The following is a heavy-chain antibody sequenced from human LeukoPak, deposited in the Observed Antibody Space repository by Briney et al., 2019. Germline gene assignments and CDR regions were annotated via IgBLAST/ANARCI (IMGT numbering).Heavy chain of an antibody. CDR3: ARHRISSSITWFDH. Sequence: SEXXXXXXTVXGGSISSSSYYWGWLRQPPGKGREWVGSIYYSGSTYYNPSLKSGVTISEDTSKKQFTLKVSSVTAADTAVYYCARHRISSSITWFDHWGQGTLVTVSS. D-gene: IGHD6-6*01. CDR2: IYYSGST. CDR1: GGSISSSSYY. J-gene: IGHJ5*02. V-gene: IGHV4-39*01.